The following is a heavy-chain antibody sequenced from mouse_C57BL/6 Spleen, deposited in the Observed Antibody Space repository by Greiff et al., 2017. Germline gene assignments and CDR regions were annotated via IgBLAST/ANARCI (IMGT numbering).Heavy chain of an antibody. CDR1: GYTFTDYY. J-gene: IGHJ3*01. D-gene: IGHD2-3*01. Sequence: EVQLQQSGPELVKPGASVKISCKASGYTFTDYYMNWVKQSHGKSLEWIGDINPNNGGTSYNQKFKGKATLTVDKSSSTAYMELRSLTSEDSAVYYCARSNDGYYVGAYWGQGTLVTVSA. CDR2: INPNNGGT. V-gene: IGHV1-26*01. CDR3: ARSNDGYYVGAY.